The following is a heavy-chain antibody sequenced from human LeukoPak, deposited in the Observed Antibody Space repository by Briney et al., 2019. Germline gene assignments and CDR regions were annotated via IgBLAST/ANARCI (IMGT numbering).Heavy chain of an antibody. Sequence: GASVKVSCKASGYTFTSYYMHWVRQAPGQGLEWMGWINPNSGGTNYAQKFQGRVTMTRDTSISTAYMELSRLRSDDTAVYYCARADGDPYSSSWYRATYDYWGQGTLVTVSS. CDR3: ARADGDPYSSSWYRATYDY. CDR2: INPNSGGT. D-gene: IGHD6-13*01. CDR1: GYTFTSYY. J-gene: IGHJ4*02. V-gene: IGHV1-2*02.